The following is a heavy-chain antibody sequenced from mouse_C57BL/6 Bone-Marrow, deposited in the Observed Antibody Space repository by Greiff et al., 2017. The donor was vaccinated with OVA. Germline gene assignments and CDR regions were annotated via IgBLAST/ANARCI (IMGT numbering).Heavy chain of an antibody. V-gene: IGHV5-16*02. CDR1: GYTFTSYY. Sequence: VLLVESEADLAQPGSSVKLSCKASGYTFTSYYMAWVRQMPEKGLEWIGNINSDSGSTYYMQKFKDRFIFTTDKSTSIVYMQLSSLKSEDTAVYYCARVIYAIDYWGQGTTLTVSS. CDR3: ARVIYAIDY. J-gene: IGHJ4*01. CDR2: INSDSGST.